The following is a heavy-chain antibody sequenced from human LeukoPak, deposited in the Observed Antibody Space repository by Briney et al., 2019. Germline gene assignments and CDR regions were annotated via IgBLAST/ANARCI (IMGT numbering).Heavy chain of an antibody. CDR2: INPNSGGT. J-gene: IGHJ6*02. V-gene: IGHV1-2*02. Sequence: ASVKVSCKASGYTFTGYYMHWVRQAPGQGLEWMGWINPNSGGTNYAQKFQGRVTMTRDTSTSTAYMELSRLRSDDTAVYYCARGSYYYYGMDVWGQGTTVTVSS. CDR3: ARGSYYYYGMDV. CDR1: GYTFTGYY.